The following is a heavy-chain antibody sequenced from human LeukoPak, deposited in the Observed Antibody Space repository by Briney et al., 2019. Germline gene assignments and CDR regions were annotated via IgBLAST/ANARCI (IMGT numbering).Heavy chain of an antibody. D-gene: IGHD3-22*01. Sequence: GGSLRLSCAASGFSFSSYGMKWVRQAPGKGLEWVSYISSSGSTIYYADSVKGRFTISRDNAKNSLYLQMNSLRAEDTAVYYCARGGRSSGYHNWFDPWGQGTLVTVSS. CDR2: ISSSGSTI. CDR3: ARGGRSSGYHNWFDP. CDR1: GFSFSSYG. V-gene: IGHV3-48*04. J-gene: IGHJ5*02.